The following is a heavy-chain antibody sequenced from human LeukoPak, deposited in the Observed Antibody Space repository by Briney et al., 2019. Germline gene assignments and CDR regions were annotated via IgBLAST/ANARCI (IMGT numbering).Heavy chain of an antibody. V-gene: IGHV4-30-4*08. Sequence: SETPSLTCTVSGGSISSGDYYWSWIRQPPGKGLEWIGYIYYSGSTYYNPSLKSRVTISVDTSKNQFSLKLSSVTAADTAVYYCARDKLGYGMDVWGQGTTVTVSS. J-gene: IGHJ6*02. D-gene: IGHD7-27*01. CDR3: ARDKLGYGMDV. CDR2: IYYSGST. CDR1: GGSISSGDYY.